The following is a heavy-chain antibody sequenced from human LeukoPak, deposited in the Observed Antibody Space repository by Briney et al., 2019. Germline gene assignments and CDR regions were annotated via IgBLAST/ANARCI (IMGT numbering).Heavy chain of an antibody. D-gene: IGHD5-24*01. Sequence: NPSETLSLTCTVSGDSISRYYWSWIRQSPGKGLEWIGYIYYGGDTNYNPSLKSRVTISVDTSKNQISLKLTSVTAADTAVYYCARAMATAYYFDYWGQGTLVTVSS. CDR3: ARAMATAYYFDY. CDR1: GDSISRYY. CDR2: IYYGGDT. J-gene: IGHJ4*02. V-gene: IGHV4-59*01.